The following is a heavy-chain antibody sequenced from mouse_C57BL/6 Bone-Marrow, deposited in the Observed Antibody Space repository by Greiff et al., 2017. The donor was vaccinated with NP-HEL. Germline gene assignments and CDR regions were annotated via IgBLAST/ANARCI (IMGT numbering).Heavy chain of an antibody. J-gene: IGHJ2*01. CDR3: ARNDYYGTAFDY. Sequence: VQLQQSGPGLVQPSQSLSITCTVSGFSLTSYGVHWVRQSPGKGLEWLGVIWSGGCTDYNAAFISRLSISKDNSKSQIFFKMNSLQADDTAIYYCARNDYYGTAFDYWGQGTTLTVSS. D-gene: IGHD1-1*01. V-gene: IGHV2-2*01. CDR2: IWSGGCT. CDR1: GFSLTSYG.